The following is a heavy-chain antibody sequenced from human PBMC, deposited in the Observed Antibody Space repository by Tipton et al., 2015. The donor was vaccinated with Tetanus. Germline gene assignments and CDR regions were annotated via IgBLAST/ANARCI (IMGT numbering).Heavy chain of an antibody. Sequence: TLSLTCTVSGGSISSGGYYWNWVRQHPGKGLEWIGSIDNSEKNYYNPSLRSRISISVDTSKNQFSLRLSSVTAADTAMYYCARLTGHSMDVVDYYYFGMDVWGQGTKVTVSS. CDR2: IDNSEKN. D-gene: IGHD2-21*01. CDR3: ARLTGHSMDVVDYYYFGMDV. V-gene: IGHV4-31*03. CDR1: GGSISSGGYY. J-gene: IGHJ6*02.